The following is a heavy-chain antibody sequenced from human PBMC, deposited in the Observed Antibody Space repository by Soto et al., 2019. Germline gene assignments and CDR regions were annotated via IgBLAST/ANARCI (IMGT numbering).Heavy chain of an antibody. J-gene: IGHJ5*02. CDR2: TYYRSKWDN. Sequence: SQTLSLTCAISGDSVSSNSAAWNWIRQSPSRGLEWLGRTYYRSKWDNDYAVSVKSRITINPDTSKNHCSLQLNSVTPEDTAVYYCARADPRRITMVRGVIIVYWFDPWGQGTLVTVSS. CDR1: GDSVSSNSAA. D-gene: IGHD3-10*01. CDR3: ARADPRRITMVRGVIIVYWFDP. V-gene: IGHV6-1*01.